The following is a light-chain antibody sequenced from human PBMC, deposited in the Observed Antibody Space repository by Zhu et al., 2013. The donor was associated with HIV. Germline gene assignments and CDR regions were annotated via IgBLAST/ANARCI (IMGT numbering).Light chain of an antibody. CDR2: AAS. CDR1: QSISNY. Sequence: DIQMTQSPSSLSASVGDRVTISCRASQSISNYLNWYQQRPGKAPQLLIQAASSLQSGVPPRFSGGGSGTDFTLTTSSLQPEDFATYYCLQSNSYPRTFGQGTRLEIK. J-gene: IGKJ2*02. V-gene: IGKV1-17*01. CDR3: LQSNSYPRT.